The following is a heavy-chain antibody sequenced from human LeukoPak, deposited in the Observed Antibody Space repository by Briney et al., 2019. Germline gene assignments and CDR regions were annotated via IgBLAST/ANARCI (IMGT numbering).Heavy chain of an antibody. CDR2: VNGSGGST. CDR3: AKDSGTYYKGFDY. J-gene: IGHJ4*02. D-gene: IGHD1-26*01. CDR1: GFTFSSYA. Sequence: GGSLRLSCAASGFTFSSYAMSWVRQAPGKGLEWVSTVNGSGGSTYYADSVKGRFTISRDNSKNTLYLQMNSLRAEDTAVYYCAKDSGTYYKGFDYWGQGTLVTVSS. V-gene: IGHV3-23*01.